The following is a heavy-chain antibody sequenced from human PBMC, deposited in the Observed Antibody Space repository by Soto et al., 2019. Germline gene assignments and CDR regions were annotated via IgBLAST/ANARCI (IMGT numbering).Heavy chain of an antibody. Sequence: GGSMRLSCGASGFNFGGYCMHWVRQAPGKGLEWVAVISYDGSNKDYADSVKGRFTISRDNSKNTLYLQMSSLRVEDTAVYYCARAGGYSYVRPPGYWGQGTLVTV. CDR2: ISYDGSNK. J-gene: IGHJ4*02. V-gene: IGHV3-30-3*01. CDR1: GFNFGGYC. D-gene: IGHD5-18*01. CDR3: ARAGGYSYVRPPGY.